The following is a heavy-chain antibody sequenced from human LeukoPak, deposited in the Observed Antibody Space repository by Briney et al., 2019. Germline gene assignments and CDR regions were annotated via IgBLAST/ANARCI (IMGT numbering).Heavy chain of an antibody. CDR3: ARSTRSIVATKPLDY. J-gene: IGHJ4*02. CDR2: INSDGSST. CDR1: GFTFSSYW. D-gene: IGHD5-12*01. V-gene: IGHV3-74*01. Sequence: GGSLRLSCAASGFTFSSYWMHWVRQAPGKGLVWVSRINSDGSSTSYADSVKGRFTISRDNAKNTLYLQMNSLRAKDTAVYYCARSTRSIVATKPLDYWGQGTLVTVSS.